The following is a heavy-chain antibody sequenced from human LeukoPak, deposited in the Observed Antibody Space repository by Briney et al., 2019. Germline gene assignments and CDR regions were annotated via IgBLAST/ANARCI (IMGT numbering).Heavy chain of an antibody. V-gene: IGHV3-21*01. CDR1: GFTFSSYS. Sequence: GGSQRLSCAGSGFTFSSYSMNWVRQAPGKGLEWVSSISSSSSYIYYADSVKGRFTISRDNAKNSLYLQMNSLRAEDTAVYYCARDRNYYGSGSYYRYFDYWGQGTLVTVSS. J-gene: IGHJ4*02. CDR3: ARDRNYYGSGSYYRYFDY. CDR2: ISSSSSYI. D-gene: IGHD3-10*01.